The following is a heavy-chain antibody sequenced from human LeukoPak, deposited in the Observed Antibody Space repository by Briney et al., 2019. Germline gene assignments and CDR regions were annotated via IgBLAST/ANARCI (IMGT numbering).Heavy chain of an antibody. Sequence: ASVKVSCKASGYTFTGYYMHWVRQAPGQGLEWMGWINPNSGGTDYAQRFQGRVTMTRDTSISTAYMALSRLRSDDTAVYYCARGPSSGWFLSQFDYWGQGTLVTVSS. CDR2: INPNSGGT. D-gene: IGHD6-19*01. J-gene: IGHJ4*02. CDR3: ARGPSSGWFLSQFDY. CDR1: GYTFTGYY. V-gene: IGHV1-2*02.